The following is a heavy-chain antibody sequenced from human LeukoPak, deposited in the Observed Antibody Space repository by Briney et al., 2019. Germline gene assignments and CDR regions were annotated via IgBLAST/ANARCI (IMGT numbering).Heavy chain of an antibody. D-gene: IGHD3-16*01. CDR1: DDSISDYY. Sequence: PSETLSLTCTVSDDSISDYYRGWIRQPPGKGLEWIGYFHNSGTSTYNPSLKSRVTVSADTSKNQFSLKLNSLTTADTAVYYCTRGAGWLIDYWGQGILVTVSS. J-gene: IGHJ4*02. V-gene: IGHV4-59*01. CDR3: TRGAGWLIDY. CDR2: FHNSGTS.